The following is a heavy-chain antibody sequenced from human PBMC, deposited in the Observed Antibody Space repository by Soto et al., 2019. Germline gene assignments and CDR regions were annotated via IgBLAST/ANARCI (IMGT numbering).Heavy chain of an antibody. J-gene: IGHJ6*02. V-gene: IGHV5-10-1*01. D-gene: IGHD6-13*01. CDR1: GYSFTTYW. CDR3: ARHQHSSSWQRNYGMDV. Sequence: GESLKISCKGSGYSFTTYWITWVRQVPGKGLEWMGRIDPSDSYANYSPSFQGHVTMSADKSISTAYLQWSSLKASDTAMYYCARHQHSSSWQRNYGMDVWGQGTTVTVS. CDR2: IDPSDSYA.